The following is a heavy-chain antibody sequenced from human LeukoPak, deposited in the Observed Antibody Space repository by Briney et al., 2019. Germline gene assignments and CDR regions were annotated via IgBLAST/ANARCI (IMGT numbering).Heavy chain of an antibody. Sequence: ASVKVSCKASGYTFTSYYMHWVRRAPGQGLEWMGIINPSGGSTSYAQKFQGRVTMTRDTSTSTVYMELSSLRSEDTAVYYCARAGIVVVPAAIWGQGTLVTVSS. J-gene: IGHJ4*02. V-gene: IGHV1-46*01. CDR2: INPSGGST. CDR3: ARAGIVVVPAAI. D-gene: IGHD2-2*01. CDR1: GYTFTSYY.